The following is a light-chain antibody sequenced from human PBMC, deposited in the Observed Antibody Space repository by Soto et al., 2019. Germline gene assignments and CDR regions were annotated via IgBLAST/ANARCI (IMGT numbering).Light chain of an antibody. V-gene: IGKV1-5*01. CDR1: QSIRYY. CDR3: QHHHSYSLT. J-gene: IGKJ1*01. Sequence: DIQLTQSPPTLSASVGDRVTITCRASQSIRYYLAWYQQMPGKAPKLLIYGASSLQSGVPSRFSGSGSGTEFTLNIRSLQPDDFATDFCQHHHSYSLTFGQGTKVEIK. CDR2: GAS.